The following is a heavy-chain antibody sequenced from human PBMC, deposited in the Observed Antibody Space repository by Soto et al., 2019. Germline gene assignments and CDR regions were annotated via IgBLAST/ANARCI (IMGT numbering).Heavy chain of an antibody. V-gene: IGHV2-70*04. J-gene: IGHJ4*02. CDR1: GFSLRTTGMR. Sequence: SGPTLVNPTQTLTLTCTFSGFSLRTTGMRVSWIRQPPGKALEWLARIDWDDDKFYSTSLKTGLTISKDTSENQVVLTMTNMDPVDTATYYSARTDGYYRGRHFDFWGQGTLVTVYS. CDR3: ARTDGYYRGRHFDF. D-gene: IGHD3-10*01. CDR2: IDWDDDK.